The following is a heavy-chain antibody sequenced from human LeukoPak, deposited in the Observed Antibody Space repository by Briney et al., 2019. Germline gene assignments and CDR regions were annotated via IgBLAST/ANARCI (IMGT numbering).Heavy chain of an antibody. Sequence: ASVKVSCKASGYTFTGYYMHWVRQAPGQGLEWMGWINPNSGGTNYAQKFQGRVTMTRDTSISTAYMELRSLRSDDTAVYYCARYDFWSGYSNWFDPWGQGTLVTVSS. CDR3: ARYDFWSGYSNWFDP. CDR1: GYTFTGYY. D-gene: IGHD3-3*01. J-gene: IGHJ5*02. CDR2: INPNSGGT. V-gene: IGHV1-2*02.